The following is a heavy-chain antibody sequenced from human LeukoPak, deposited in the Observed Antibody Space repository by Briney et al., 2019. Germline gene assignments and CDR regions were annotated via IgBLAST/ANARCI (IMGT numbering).Heavy chain of an antibody. V-gene: IGHV4-34*01. CDR1: GGSFSGYY. D-gene: IGHD3-10*01. CDR3: ARLGYYFGSGSYYGAFDI. Sequence: SETLSLTCADYGGSFSGYYWSWIRQPPGKGLEWIGEINHSGSTNYNPSLKSRVTISVDTSKNQFSLKLSSVTAADTAVYYCARLGYYFGSGSYYGAFDIWGQGTMVTVSS. J-gene: IGHJ3*02. CDR2: INHSGST.